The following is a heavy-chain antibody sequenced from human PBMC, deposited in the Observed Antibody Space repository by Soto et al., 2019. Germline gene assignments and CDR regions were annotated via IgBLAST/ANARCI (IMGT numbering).Heavy chain of an antibody. CDR1: GFTFSSYA. J-gene: IGHJ4*02. CDR2: ISGSGGST. V-gene: IGHV3-23*01. D-gene: IGHD4-17*01. Sequence: GGSLRLSCAASGFTFSSYAMSWVRQAPGKGLEWVSAISGSGGSTYYADSVKGRFTISRDNSKNTLCLQMNSLRAEDTAVYYCAKDLAETRPADYFYGGQGTLVTVSS. CDR3: AKDLAETRPADYFY.